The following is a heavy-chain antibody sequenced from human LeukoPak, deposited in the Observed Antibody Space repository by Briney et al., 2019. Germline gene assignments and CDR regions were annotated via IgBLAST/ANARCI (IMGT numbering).Heavy chain of an antibody. J-gene: IGHJ4*02. D-gene: IGHD3-22*01. V-gene: IGHV4-4*07. CDR3: ARGPHYYDSSGYVDY. CDR2: IYTSGST. CDR1: GGSISSYY. Sequence: SETLSLTCTVSGGSISSYYWSWIRQPAGKGREGIGRIYTSGSTNYNPSLKSRVTMSVDTSKNQFSLKLSSVTAADTAVYYCARGPHYYDSSGYVDYWGQGTLVTVSS.